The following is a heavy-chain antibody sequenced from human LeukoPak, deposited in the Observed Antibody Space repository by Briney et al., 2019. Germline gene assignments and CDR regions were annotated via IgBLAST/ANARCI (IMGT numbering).Heavy chain of an antibody. Sequence: PSETLSLTCSVSGGSISSSYWSWVRQSPGKGLKWIGHIYYSVSTNYNPSLRSRVTISVDTSKNQSSLKLSSVTATDTALYYCARLGVYGGMDHWGQGIPVTVSS. D-gene: IGHD4-23*01. CDR1: GGSISSSY. CDR3: ARLGVYGGMDH. CDR2: IYYSVST. J-gene: IGHJ4*02. V-gene: IGHV4-59*08.